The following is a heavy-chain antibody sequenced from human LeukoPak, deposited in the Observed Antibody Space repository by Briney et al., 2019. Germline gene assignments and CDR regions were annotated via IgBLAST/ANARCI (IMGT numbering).Heavy chain of an antibody. V-gene: IGHV1-69*13. Sequence: SVKVSCKASGYTFTSYGISWVRQAPGQGLEWMGGIIPIFGTANYAQKFQGRVTITADESTSTAYMELSSLRSEDTAVYYCARAPGDFWSGSTYYYYMDVWGKGTTVTVSS. CDR3: ARAPGDFWSGSTYYYYMDV. CDR1: GYTFTSYG. CDR2: IIPIFGTA. J-gene: IGHJ6*03. D-gene: IGHD3-3*01.